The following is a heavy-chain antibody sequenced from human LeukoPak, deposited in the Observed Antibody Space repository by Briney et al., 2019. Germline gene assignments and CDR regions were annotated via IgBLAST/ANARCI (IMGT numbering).Heavy chain of an antibody. D-gene: IGHD6-13*01. Sequence: SETLSLTCTVSGGSISSGGYYWRWIRQHPGTGLEWIGYIYYSGSTYYNPSLKSRVTISVDTSKNQFSLKLSSVTAADTAVYYCARAPAGIAAAGTIEGFDPWGQGTLVTVSS. V-gene: IGHV4-31*03. J-gene: IGHJ5*02. CDR1: GGSISSGGYY. CDR2: IYYSGST. CDR3: ARAPAGIAAAGTIEGFDP.